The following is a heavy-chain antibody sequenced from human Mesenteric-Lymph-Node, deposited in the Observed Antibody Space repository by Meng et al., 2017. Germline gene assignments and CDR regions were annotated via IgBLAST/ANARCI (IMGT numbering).Heavy chain of an antibody. CDR3: ARGQYY. Sequence: QLLLQESGPGLVKPSGTLSLTCTGSGGSFNSGSYSWSWIRQPPGKGLEWIGNIYYSGSTNYNPSLKSRVTMSIDASKNQFSLMLSSVTAADTAVYYCARGQYYWGQGTLVTVSS. CDR1: GGSFNSGSYS. CDR2: IYYSGST. V-gene: IGHV4-61*01. J-gene: IGHJ4*02.